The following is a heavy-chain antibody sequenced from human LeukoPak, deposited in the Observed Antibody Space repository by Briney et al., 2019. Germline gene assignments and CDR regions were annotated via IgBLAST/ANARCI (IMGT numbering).Heavy chain of an antibody. J-gene: IGHJ4*02. V-gene: IGHV1-2*02. CDR2: INPNSGDT. D-gene: IGHD5-18*01. Sequence: ASVKVSCKASGYTFTDYYLHWVRQAPGQGLEWIGWINPNSGDTDYAQKFQGRVTMTRDTSISTAYMELSRLRYDDTAVYYCARDMDTGPDLFDYWGQGTLVTVSS. CDR3: ARDMDTGPDLFDY. CDR1: GYTFTDYY.